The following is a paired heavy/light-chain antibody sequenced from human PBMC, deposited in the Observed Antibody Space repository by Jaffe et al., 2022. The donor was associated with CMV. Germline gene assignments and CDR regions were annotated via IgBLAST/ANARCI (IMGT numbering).Heavy chain of an antibody. J-gene: IGHJ4*02. CDR1: GFTFSTYW. D-gene: IGHD3-10*01. CDR2: VKEDGSAN. Sequence: EVQLVESGGGLVQPGGSLRLSCAASGFTFSTYWMSWVRQPPGKGLEWVANVKEDGSANYYVDSVNGRFTISRDNAKNSLYLQMNSLRAEDTAVYYCARDAGVPSLDSWGQGTLVIVSS. CDR3: ARDAGVPSLDS. V-gene: IGHV3-7*01.
Light chain of an antibody. V-gene: IGKV3-20*01. CDR1: QSVTNNY. CDR3: QRYGSSPPHT. J-gene: IGKJ2*01. Sequence: EIVLTQSPGTLSLSPGERATLSCRASQSVTNNYLAWYQQKPGQAPRLLIYGASTRATGFPDRFSGSGSGTDFTLTISRLEPEDFAVYYCQRYGSSPPHTFGQGTKLEIK. CDR2: GAS.